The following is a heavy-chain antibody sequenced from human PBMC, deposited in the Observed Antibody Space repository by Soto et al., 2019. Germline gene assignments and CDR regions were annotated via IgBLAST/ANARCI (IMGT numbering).Heavy chain of an antibody. CDR3: ARSLWSPYFYYGLDV. Sequence: LRLSCTASGFALSRYWMYWVRQAPGKGLVWVSHINSGGNITPYPDSVRGRFTISRDNSKNTLYLDMHSLTTDDTAVYFCARSLWSPYFYYGLDVWGQGTTVTVSS. J-gene: IGHJ6*02. D-gene: IGHD2-21*01. V-gene: IGHV3-74*01. CDR2: INSGGNIT. CDR1: GFALSRYW.